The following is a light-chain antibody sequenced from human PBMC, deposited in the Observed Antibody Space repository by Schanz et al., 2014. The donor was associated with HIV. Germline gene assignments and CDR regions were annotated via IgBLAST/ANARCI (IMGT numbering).Light chain of an antibody. CDR2: AAS. J-gene: IGKJ4*01. CDR1: QGISSY. CDR3: QQFRA. V-gene: IGKV1-9*01. Sequence: DIQLTQSPSFLSASVGDRVTLTCRASQGISSYLAWYQQKPGKAPKLLIYAASTLQSGVPSRFSGSGSGTEFTLTISSLQPEDFATYYCQQFRAFGGGTKVEIK.